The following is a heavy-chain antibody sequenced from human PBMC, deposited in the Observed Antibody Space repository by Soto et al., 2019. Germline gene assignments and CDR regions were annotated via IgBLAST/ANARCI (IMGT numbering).Heavy chain of an antibody. D-gene: IGHD5-12*01. CDR3: ARVIGYSGYDY. CDR2: TYDSGRT. CDR1: GGSVSSSLYF. V-gene: IGHV4-61*01. Sequence: LETLSLTCTVSGGSVSSSLYFWTWIRQPPGKGLEWIGHTYDSGRTNYSPSLKGRATISIDTSKNQFSLKLGSVTAADTAVYYCARVIGYSGYDYWGQGTLVTVSS. J-gene: IGHJ4*02.